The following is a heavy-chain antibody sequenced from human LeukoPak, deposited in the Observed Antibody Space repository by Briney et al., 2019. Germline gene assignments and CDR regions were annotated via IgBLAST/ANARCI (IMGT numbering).Heavy chain of an antibody. V-gene: IGHV4-59*01. J-gene: IGHJ4*02. Sequence: SETPSPTCTVSGGSISSYYWSWIRQPPGKGLEWIGYIYYSGSTNYNPSLKSRVTISVDTSKNQFTLKLSSVTAADTAVYYCARETRSYTFDYWGQGTLVTVSS. CDR2: IYYSGST. CDR3: ARETRSYTFDY. CDR1: GGSISSYY. D-gene: IGHD3-10*01.